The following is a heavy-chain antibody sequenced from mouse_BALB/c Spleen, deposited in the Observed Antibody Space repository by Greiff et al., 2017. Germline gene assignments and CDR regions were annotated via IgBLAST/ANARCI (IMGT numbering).Heavy chain of an antibody. D-gene: IGHD2-14*01. CDR1: GFSLTSYG. Sequence: QVQLQQSGPGLVAPSQSLSITCTVSGFSLTSYGVHWVRQPPGKGLEWLGVIWAGGSTNYNSALMSRLSISKDNSKSQVFLKMNSLQTDDTAMYYCAREGAYYRSFAYWGQGTLVTVSA. CDR2: IWAGGST. V-gene: IGHV2-9*02. CDR3: AREGAYYRSFAY. J-gene: IGHJ3*01.